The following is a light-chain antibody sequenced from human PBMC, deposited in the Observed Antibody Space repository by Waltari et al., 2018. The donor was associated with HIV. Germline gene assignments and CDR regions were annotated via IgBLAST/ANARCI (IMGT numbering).Light chain of an antibody. J-gene: IGLJ2*01. V-gene: IGLV2-14*03. Sequence: QSALTQPASVSGFLGQSINISCTGISTDSRFYQYVSWYQQYPGKIPRLLIFDINNRPAGVSDHVSGSRSGNSASLTFSGLQSGDEAHYYCASNRLDYTLIFGGGTKLTVL. CDR2: DIN. CDR1: STDSRFYQY. CDR3: ASNRLDYTLI.